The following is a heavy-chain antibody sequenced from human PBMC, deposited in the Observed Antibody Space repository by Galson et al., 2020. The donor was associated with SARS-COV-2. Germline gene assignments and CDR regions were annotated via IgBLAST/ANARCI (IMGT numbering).Heavy chain of an antibody. D-gene: IGHD6-6*01. J-gene: IGHJ6*03. CDR3: ARVEQLSGGGQRLDYYYYYMDV. Sequence: SVKVSCKASGGTFSSYAISWVRQAPGHGLEWMGGIIPIFGTANYAQKFQGRVTITADESTSTAYMELSSLRSEDTAVYYCARVEQLSGGGQRLDYYYYYMDVWGKGTTVTVSS. CDR2: IIPIFGTA. CDR1: GGTFSSYA. V-gene: IGHV1-69*13.